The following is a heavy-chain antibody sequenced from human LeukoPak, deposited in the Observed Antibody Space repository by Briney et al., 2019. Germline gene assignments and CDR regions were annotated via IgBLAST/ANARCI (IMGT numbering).Heavy chain of an antibody. Sequence: GGSLRLSCAASGFTFSSYSMNWVRQAPGKGLEWVSSISSSSYIYYADSVKGRFTISRDNSKNTLYLQMNSLRAEDTAVYYCARGPVGGDSSGYLYYFDYWGQGTLVTVSS. V-gene: IGHV3-21*01. CDR3: ARGPVGGDSSGYLYYFDY. J-gene: IGHJ4*02. CDR2: ISSSSYI. CDR1: GFTFSSYS. D-gene: IGHD3-22*01.